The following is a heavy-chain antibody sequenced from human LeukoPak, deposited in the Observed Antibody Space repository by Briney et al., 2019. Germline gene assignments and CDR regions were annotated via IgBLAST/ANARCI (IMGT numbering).Heavy chain of an antibody. CDR3: ARESIREAGPFDY. D-gene: IGHD6-13*01. J-gene: IGHJ4*02. V-gene: IGHV3-7*01. CDR2: IKQDGSEK. Sequence: GGSLRLSCAASGFTFSSYWMSWVRQAPGKGLEWVANIKQDGSEKYYVDSAKGRFTISRDNAKNSLYLQMNSLRAEDTAVYYCARESIREAGPFDYWGQGTLVTVSS. CDR1: GFTFSSYW.